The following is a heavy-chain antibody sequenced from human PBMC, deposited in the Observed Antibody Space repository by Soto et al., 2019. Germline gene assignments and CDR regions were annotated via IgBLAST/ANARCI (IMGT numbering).Heavy chain of an antibody. J-gene: IGHJ5*02. CDR3: VRVPGP. V-gene: IGHV4-30-2*01. CDR2: IYHSGST. CDR1: GGPISSGGYS. Sequence: SETLSLTCVVSGGPISSGGYSWSWIRQPPGKGLEWIGYIYHSGSTYYNPSLKSRVTISVDRSKNQFSLKLSSVTAADTAVYYCVRVPGPWGQGTLVTVSS.